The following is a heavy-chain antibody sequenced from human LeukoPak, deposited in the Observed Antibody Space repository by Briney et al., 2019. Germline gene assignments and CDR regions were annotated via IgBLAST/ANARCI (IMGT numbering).Heavy chain of an antibody. CDR2: MNPNSGNT. Sequence: ASVKVSCKASGYTFTSYDINWVRQATGQGLEWMGWMNPNSGNTGYAQKFQGRVTMTRNTSISTAYMELSSLRSEDTAVYYCARGPYHYCSSTSCYFINYMDVWGKGTTVTISS. D-gene: IGHD2-2*01. CDR1: GYTFTSYD. V-gene: IGHV1-8*01. CDR3: ARGPYHYCSSTSCYFINYMDV. J-gene: IGHJ6*03.